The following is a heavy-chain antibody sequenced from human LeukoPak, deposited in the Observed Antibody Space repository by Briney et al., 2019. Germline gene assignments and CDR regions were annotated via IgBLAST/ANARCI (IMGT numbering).Heavy chain of an antibody. J-gene: IGHJ4*02. D-gene: IGHD3-3*01. CDR3: ARMAYDFWSGYYFDY. CDR2: INTNTGNP. Sequence: ASVKVSCKASGYTFTSYAMNWVRQAPGQGLEWMGWINTNTGNPTYAQGFTGRFVFSLDTSVSTAYLQIGSLKAEDTAVYYCARMAYDFWSGYYFDYWGQGTLVTVSS. V-gene: IGHV7-4-1*01. CDR1: GYTFTSYA.